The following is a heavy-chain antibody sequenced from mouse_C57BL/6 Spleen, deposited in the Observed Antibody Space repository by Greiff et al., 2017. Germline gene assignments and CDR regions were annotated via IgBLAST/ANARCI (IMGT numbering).Heavy chain of an antibody. CDR2: INSDGSST. J-gene: IGHJ2*01. CDR3: ASDQEGSGGYFDY. Sequence: DVLLVQSEGGLVQPGSSMKLSCTASGFTFSDYYMAWVRQVPEKGLEWIANINSDGSSTYYVESLKGRFIISGDTAKNILYLQMSSLKSEDTATYYCASDQEGSGGYFDYWGQGTTLTVSS. D-gene: IGHD1-1*02. V-gene: IGHV5-16*01. CDR1: GFTFSDYY.